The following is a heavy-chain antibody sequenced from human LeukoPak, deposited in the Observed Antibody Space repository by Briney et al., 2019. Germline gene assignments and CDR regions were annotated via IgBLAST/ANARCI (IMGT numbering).Heavy chain of an antibody. V-gene: IGHV3-20*04. CDR1: GGSISSYY. D-gene: IGHD3-3*01. CDR3: ARGHSTNIGYDFWSGYFNDAFDI. CDR2: INWNGGST. J-gene: IGHJ3*02. Sequence: ASETLSLTCTVSGGSISSYYWSWIRQPPGKGLEWVSGINWNGGSTGYADSVKGRFTISRDNAKNSLYLQMNSLRAEDTALYYCARGHSTNIGYDFWSGYFNDAFDIWGQGTMVTVSS.